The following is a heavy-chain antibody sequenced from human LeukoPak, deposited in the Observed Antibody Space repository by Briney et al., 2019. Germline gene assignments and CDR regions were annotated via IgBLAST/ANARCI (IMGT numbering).Heavy chain of an antibody. J-gene: IGHJ4*02. CDR1: GFTFSDYY. Sequence: GSLRLSCAASGFTFSDYYMSWIRQAPGKGLEWVSYISSSGSTIYYADSVKGRFTISRDHSNNSVSLQMTNLRVEDTAIYYCARGASRISWPGIDYWGQGTLVTVSS. D-gene: IGHD3-3*02. V-gene: IGHV3-11*01. CDR3: ARGASRISWPGIDY. CDR2: ISSSGSTI.